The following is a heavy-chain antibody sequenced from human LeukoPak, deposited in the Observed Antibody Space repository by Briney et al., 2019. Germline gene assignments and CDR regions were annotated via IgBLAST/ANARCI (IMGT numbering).Heavy chain of an antibody. Sequence: GGSLRLSCAASGFGFSSYWMHWVRQAPGKGLEWVSRMDEDGRTIDYADSVKGRFTIYRDNARDTLYLQMSSLRGEDTAVYFCISDLCRRDDQWGRGTLVTGSS. D-gene: IGHD2-15*01. CDR1: GFGFSSYW. V-gene: IGHV3-74*01. CDR3: ISDLCRRDDQ. J-gene: IGHJ5*02. CDR2: MDEDGRTI.